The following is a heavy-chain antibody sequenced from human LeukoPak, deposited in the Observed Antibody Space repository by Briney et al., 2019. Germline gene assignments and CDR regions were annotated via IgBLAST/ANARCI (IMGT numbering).Heavy chain of an antibody. J-gene: IGHJ4*02. Sequence: SETLSLTCTVSGGSISSTSYYWGWIRQPPGKGLEWIGSVFYSGTTYYNPSLKSRVTISVDASKNQFSLKLSSVTAADTAVYYCARIDILTGYYFGGGLDYWGQGTLVTVSS. D-gene: IGHD3-9*01. V-gene: IGHV4-39*07. CDR3: ARIDILTGYYFGGGLDY. CDR2: VFYSGTT. CDR1: GGSISSTSYY.